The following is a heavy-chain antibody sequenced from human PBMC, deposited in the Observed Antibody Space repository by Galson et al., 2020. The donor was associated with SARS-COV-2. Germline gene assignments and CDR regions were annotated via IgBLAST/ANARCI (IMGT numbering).Heavy chain of an antibody. D-gene: IGHD6-13*01. CDR2: IYHSGST. CDR1: GYSISSGYY. Sequence: SETLSLTCAVSGYSISSGYYWGWIRQPPGKGLEWIGSIYHSGSTYYNPSLKSRVTISVDTSKNQFSLKLSSVTAADTAVYYCARGIAAAPDYWGQGTLVTVSS. CDR3: ARGIAAAPDY. V-gene: IGHV4-38-2*01. J-gene: IGHJ4*02.